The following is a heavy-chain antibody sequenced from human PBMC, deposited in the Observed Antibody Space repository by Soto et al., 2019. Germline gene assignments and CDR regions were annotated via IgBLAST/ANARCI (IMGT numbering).Heavy chain of an antibody. Sequence: PGGSLRLSCAASGFTFISYGIHWLRQAPGKGLEWVAFISFDEKNNYYADSVKGRFTVSRDGSKKMVFLQMNSLSPEDTGVYYCAKGDLTGKYSYYGVDVWGQGTAVTVSS. D-gene: IGHD7-27*01. CDR2: ISFDEKNN. J-gene: IGHJ6*02. CDR3: AKGDLTGKYSYYGVDV. CDR1: GFTFISYG. V-gene: IGHV3-30*18.